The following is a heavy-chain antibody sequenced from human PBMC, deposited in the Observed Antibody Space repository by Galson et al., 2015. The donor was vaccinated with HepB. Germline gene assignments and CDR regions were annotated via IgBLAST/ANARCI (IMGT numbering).Heavy chain of an antibody. CDR2: IDPSDSYT. V-gene: IGHV5-10-1*01. Sequence: QSGAEVKKPGESLRISCKGSGYSFTSYWISWVRQMPGKGLEWMGRIDPSDSYTNYSPSFQGHVTISADKSISTAYLQWSSLKASDTAMYYCARGPGQQLVRRDWFDPWGQGTLVTVSS. CDR3: ARGPGQQLVRRDWFDP. CDR1: GYSFTSYW. J-gene: IGHJ5*02. D-gene: IGHD6-13*01.